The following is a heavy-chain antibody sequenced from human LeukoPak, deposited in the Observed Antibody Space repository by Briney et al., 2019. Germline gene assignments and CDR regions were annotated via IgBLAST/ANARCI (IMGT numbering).Heavy chain of an antibody. J-gene: IGHJ6*02. CDR1: GFTFSSYG. D-gene: IGHD3-3*01. CDR3: ARVLYQSYYDFWSGYYDPYYYGMDV. Sequence: QTGGSLRFSCAASGFTFSSYGMHWVRQAPGKGLEWVAVIWYDGSNKYYADSVKGRFTISRDNSKNTLYLQMNSLRAEDTAVYYCARVLYQSYYDFWSGYYDPYYYGMDVWGQGTTVTVSS. V-gene: IGHV3-33*01. CDR2: IWYDGSNK.